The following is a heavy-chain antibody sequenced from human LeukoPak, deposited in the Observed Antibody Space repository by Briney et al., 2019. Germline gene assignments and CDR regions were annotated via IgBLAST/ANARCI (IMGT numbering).Heavy chain of an antibody. V-gene: IGHV1-18*01. CDR3: ARGRRMNYYDSSGSDY. CDR1: GYTFTSYR. J-gene: IGHJ4*02. Sequence: ASVKVSCKASGYTFTSYRISWVRQTPGQGLQWMAWINAYNGNTNYAQKLQGRVTMTTDTSTSTAYMELRSLRSDDTAVYYCARGRRMNYYDSSGSDYWGQGTLVTVSS. D-gene: IGHD3-22*01. CDR2: INAYNGNT.